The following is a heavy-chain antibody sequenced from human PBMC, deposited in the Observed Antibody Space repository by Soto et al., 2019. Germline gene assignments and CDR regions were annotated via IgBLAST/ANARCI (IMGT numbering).Heavy chain of an antibody. J-gene: IGHJ4*02. CDR3: AKVKYYDTLDY. CDR1: GFTFSSYG. V-gene: IGHV3-30*18. Sequence: GGSLRLSCAASGFTFSSYGMHWVRQAPGKGLEWVAVISYDGSNKYYADSVKGRFTISRDNSKNTLYLQMNSLRAEDTAVYYCAKVKYYDTLDYWGQGTLVTVSS. CDR2: ISYDGSNK. D-gene: IGHD3-22*01.